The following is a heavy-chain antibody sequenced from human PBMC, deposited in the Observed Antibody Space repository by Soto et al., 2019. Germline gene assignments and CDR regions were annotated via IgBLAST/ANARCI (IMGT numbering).Heavy chain of an antibody. V-gene: IGHV3-23*01. CDR2: FSGSGGST. D-gene: IGHD2-15*01. J-gene: IGHJ6*03. CDR3: AKDEYCSGGSCYSHGYYYYMDV. Sequence: EVQLLESGGGLVQPGGSLRLSCAASGFTFSSYAMSWVRQAPGKGLEWVSSFSGSGGSTYYADSVKGRFTISRDNSKNTLYLQMNSVRGEDTAVYYCAKDEYCSGGSCYSHGYYYYMDVWGKGTTVTVSS. CDR1: GFTFSSYA.